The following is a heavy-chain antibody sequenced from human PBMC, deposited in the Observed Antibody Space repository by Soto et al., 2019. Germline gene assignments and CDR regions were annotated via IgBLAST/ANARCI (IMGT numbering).Heavy chain of an antibody. CDR3: TRLRITIFGVVIGTLDI. D-gene: IGHD3-3*01. Sequence: GGSLRLSCAASGFIFSNAWINWFRQAPGKGLEWVGFIRSKAYGGTTEYAASVKGRFTISRDDSKSIAYLQMNSLKTEDTAVYYCTRLRITIFGVVIGTLDIWGQGTMVTVSS. CDR2: IRSKAYGGTT. V-gene: IGHV3-49*03. CDR1: GFIFSNAW. J-gene: IGHJ3*02.